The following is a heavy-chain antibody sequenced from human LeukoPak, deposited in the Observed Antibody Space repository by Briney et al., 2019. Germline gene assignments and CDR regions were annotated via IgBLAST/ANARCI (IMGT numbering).Heavy chain of an antibody. V-gene: IGHV3-48*04. Sequence: GGSLRLSCAASGFTFSSYSMNWVRQAPGKGLEWVSYISSSSSTIYYADSVKGRFTISRDNAKNSLYLQMNSLRAEDTAVYYCTREGCGATGCYTNDYWGQGTLVTVSS. CDR1: GFTFSSYS. J-gene: IGHJ4*02. D-gene: IGHD2-21*01. CDR3: TREGCGATGCYTNDY. CDR2: ISSSSSTI.